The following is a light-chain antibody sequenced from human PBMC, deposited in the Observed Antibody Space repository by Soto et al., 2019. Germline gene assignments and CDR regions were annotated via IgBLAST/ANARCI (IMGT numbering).Light chain of an antibody. CDR3: TSFTTSNTLPFV. V-gene: IGLV2-14*01. CDR2: EVY. J-gene: IGLJ1*01. CDR1: SSDVGIYNY. Sequence: QSVLTQPASVSGSPGQSITISCTGTSSDVGIYNYVSWYQQHPGKAPKLIICEVYNRPSGVSNRFSGSKSGNTASLTISGLRPEDEADYYCTSFTTSNTLPFVFGTGTKVTVL.